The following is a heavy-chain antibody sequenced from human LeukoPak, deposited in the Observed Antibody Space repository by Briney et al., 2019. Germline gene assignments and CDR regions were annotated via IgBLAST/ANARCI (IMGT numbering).Heavy chain of an antibody. CDR2: IIPLLVTT. D-gene: IGHD7-27*01. J-gene: IGHJ4*02. CDR3: ARGRGRDHRITGEIPFDY. Sequence: SVKVSCKTSGGSFGNFALNWVRQAPGQGLEWMGRIIPLLVTTEYAQKFQGRVTISADTSTTAAYMEVNILTSDDTAVYYCARGRGRDHRITGEIPFDYWGQGTLITVSS. CDR1: GGSFGNFA. V-gene: IGHV1-69*04.